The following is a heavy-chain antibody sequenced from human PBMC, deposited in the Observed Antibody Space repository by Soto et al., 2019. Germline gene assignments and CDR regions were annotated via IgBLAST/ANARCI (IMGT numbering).Heavy chain of an antibody. V-gene: IGHV1-69*02. J-gene: IGHJ4*02. CDR2: IIPILGIA. D-gene: IGHD6-19*01. CDR1: GGTFSSYT. CDR3: ARPPDSGWYYFDY. Sequence: QVQLVQSGAEVKKPGSSVKVSCKASGGTFSSYTISWVRQAPGQGLEWMGRIIPILGIANYAQKFQGRVTITADKSTSTAYMELSSLRPEDTAVYYCARPPDSGWYYFDYWGQGTLDTVSS.